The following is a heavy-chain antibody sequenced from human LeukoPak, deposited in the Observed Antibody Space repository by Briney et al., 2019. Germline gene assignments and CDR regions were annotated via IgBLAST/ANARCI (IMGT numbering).Heavy chain of an antibody. CDR1: GFIFSSYA. D-gene: IGHD3-10*01. Sequence: PGGSLRLSCAASGFIFSSYAMNWVRQAPGKGLEWVSSISSDSSYIYYADSLKDRFTVSRDSAKNSLYLQMNSLRAEDTAVYYCARYYGSGSPPFDCWGQGTLVTVSS. CDR2: ISSDSSYI. V-gene: IGHV3-21*01. J-gene: IGHJ4*02. CDR3: ARYYGSGSPPFDC.